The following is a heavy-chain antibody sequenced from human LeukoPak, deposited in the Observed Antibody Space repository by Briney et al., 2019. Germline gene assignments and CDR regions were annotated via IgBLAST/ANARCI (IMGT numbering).Heavy chain of an antibody. CDR2: IYYSGST. V-gene: IGHV4-59*12. J-gene: IGHJ4*02. CDR1: GGSISSYY. CDR3: ARDYGDYPDYYFDY. Sequence: SETLSLTCTVSGGSISSYYWSWIRQPPGKGLEWIGYIYYSGSTNYNPSLKSRVTISVDTSKNQFSLKLSSVTAADTAVYYCARDYGDYPDYYFDYWGQGTLVTVSS. D-gene: IGHD4-17*01.